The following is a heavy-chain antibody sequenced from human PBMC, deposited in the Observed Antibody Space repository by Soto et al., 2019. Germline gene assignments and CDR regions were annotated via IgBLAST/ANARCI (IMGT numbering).Heavy chain of an antibody. CDR2: ISAYNGNT. J-gene: IGHJ6*02. D-gene: IGHD5-12*01. CDR1: GYTFASYA. V-gene: IGHV1-18*01. Sequence: ASVKVSCKASGYTFASYAISWVRQAPGQGLEWMGWISAYNGNTNYAQKLQGRVTMTTDTTTSTTNMELRSLRSDDTAVYFFARVLVATIYSYYYGMDVWGQGTTVTVSS. CDR3: ARVLVATIYSYYYGMDV.